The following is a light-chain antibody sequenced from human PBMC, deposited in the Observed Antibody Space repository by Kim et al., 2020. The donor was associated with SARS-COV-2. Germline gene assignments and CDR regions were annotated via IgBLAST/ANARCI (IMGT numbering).Light chain of an antibody. Sequence: SPGERAALTCRASQNVSSNLAWYQQKPGQAPRLLIYGASTRATGIPARFSGSGSGTEFTLTISSLQSEDFAVYYCQQYNNWPRGTFGQGTKVDIK. CDR1: QNVSSN. J-gene: IGKJ1*01. CDR3: QQYNNWPRGT. V-gene: IGKV3-15*01. CDR2: GAS.